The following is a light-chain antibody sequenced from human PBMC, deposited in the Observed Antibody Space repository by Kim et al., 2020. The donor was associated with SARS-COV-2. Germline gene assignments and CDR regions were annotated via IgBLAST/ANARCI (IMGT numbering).Light chain of an antibody. CDR1: QSVSSSY. Sequence: EIVLTQSPGTLSLSPGERATLSCRASQSVSSSYLAWYQQTPCQAPRLLIYGASSRATGIPDRFSGSGSVTDFTLTISRLEPEDFVVYYCQQYGSAYTFGQGTKLEI. V-gene: IGKV3-20*01. CDR3: QQYGSAYT. CDR2: GAS. J-gene: IGKJ2*01.